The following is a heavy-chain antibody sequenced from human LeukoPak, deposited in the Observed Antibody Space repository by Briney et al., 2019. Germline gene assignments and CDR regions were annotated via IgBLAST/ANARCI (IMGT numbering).Heavy chain of an antibody. Sequence: ASVKVSCKASGYTFTGYYMHWVRQAPGQGLDWMGRINPNSGGTNYAQKFQGKVTMTRDTSISTAYMELSRLRSDDTAVYYCARDGGIAVAEGYYFDYWGQGTLVTVSS. CDR2: INPNSGGT. CDR3: ARDGGIAVAEGYYFDY. V-gene: IGHV1-2*06. J-gene: IGHJ4*02. D-gene: IGHD6-19*01. CDR1: GYTFTGYY.